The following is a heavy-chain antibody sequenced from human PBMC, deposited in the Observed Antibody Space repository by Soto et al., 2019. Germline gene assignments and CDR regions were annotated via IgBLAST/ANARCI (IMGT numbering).Heavy chain of an antibody. Sequence: QVQLVESGGDLVKPGGSLRLSCAASGFSFSDYYMNWIRQAPGKGLEWLSYISSTATYTNYADSVRGRFTISRDSAKNSLYLDINGLRTEDTAVYYCARARLVVEGRFDYWGQGTLVTVSS. CDR1: GFSFSDYY. D-gene: IGHD3-22*01. CDR3: ARARLVVEGRFDY. J-gene: IGHJ4*02. V-gene: IGHV3-11*06. CDR2: ISSTATYT.